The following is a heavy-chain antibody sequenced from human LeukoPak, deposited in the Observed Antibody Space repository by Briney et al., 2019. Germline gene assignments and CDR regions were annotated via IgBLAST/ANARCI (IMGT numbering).Heavy chain of an antibody. CDR1: GYTFTSYY. V-gene: IGHV1-2*02. CDR3: AKGNFYDNKGYSPELRY. D-gene: IGHD3-10*01. Sequence: ASVKVSCKTSGYTFTSYYIHWLRQAPGQRFEWMGWSDPKSGATKYEHFQGRVTMTRDTSISTAYMELSRLTSDDTAVYYCAKGNFYDNKGYSPELRYWGQGTLVTVSS. CDR2: SDPKSGAT. J-gene: IGHJ4*02.